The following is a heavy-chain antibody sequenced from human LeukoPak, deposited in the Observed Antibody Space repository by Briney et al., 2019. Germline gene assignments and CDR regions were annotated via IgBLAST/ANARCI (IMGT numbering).Heavy chain of an antibody. CDR1: GFTFSSYE. D-gene: IGHD3-22*01. J-gene: IGHJ5*02. CDR3: AKGNYYDSSAYNWFDP. Sequence: PGGSLRLSCAASGFTFSSYEMNWVRQAPGKGLEWVSYISSSGSTIYYADSVKGRFTISRDNSRNTLYVQMNSLRAEDTAVYYCAKGNYYDSSAYNWFDPWGQGTLVTVSS. V-gene: IGHV3-48*03. CDR2: ISSSGSTI.